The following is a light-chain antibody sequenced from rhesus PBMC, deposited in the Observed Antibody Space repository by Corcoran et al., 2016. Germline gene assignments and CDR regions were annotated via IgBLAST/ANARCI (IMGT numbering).Light chain of an antibody. CDR1: QGIRSY. CDR3: LQHNSYPLA. J-gene: IGKJ4*01. Sequence: DIQMTQSPSSLSASEGDTVTITCRARQGIRSYLNWFQQKPGKAPKLLIYDASSLESGVPSRFSGSGSGTDFTLTISSLQPEDFATYYCLQHNSYPLAFGGGTKVEIK. CDR2: DAS. V-gene: IGKV1-28*02.